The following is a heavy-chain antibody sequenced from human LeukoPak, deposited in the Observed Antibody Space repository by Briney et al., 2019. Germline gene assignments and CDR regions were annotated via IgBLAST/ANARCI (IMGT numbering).Heavy chain of an antibody. V-gene: IGHV4-31*03. Sequence: SETLSLTCTVSGGSISSGGYYWRWIRQHPGKGLEWIGYIYYSGSTYYNPSLKSRVTISVDKSKNQFSLKLNSVTAADTAVYYCARGEDYYGLDVWGQGTTVTVSS. CDR1: GGSISSGGYY. D-gene: IGHD3-16*01. J-gene: IGHJ6*02. CDR2: IYYSGST. CDR3: ARGEDYYGLDV.